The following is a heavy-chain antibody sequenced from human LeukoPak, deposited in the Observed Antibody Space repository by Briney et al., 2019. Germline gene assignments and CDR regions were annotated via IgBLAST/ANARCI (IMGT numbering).Heavy chain of an antibody. D-gene: IGHD6-13*01. CDR3: ARGGSLDV. Sequence: ETLSLTCTVSGGSISSYYWSWIRQPPGKGLEWVSSISSSSSYIYYADSVKGRFTISRDNAKNSLYLQMNSLRAEDTAVYYCARGGSLDVWGQGTTVTVSS. J-gene: IGHJ6*02. V-gene: IGHV3-21*01. CDR1: GGSISSYY. CDR2: ISSSSSYI.